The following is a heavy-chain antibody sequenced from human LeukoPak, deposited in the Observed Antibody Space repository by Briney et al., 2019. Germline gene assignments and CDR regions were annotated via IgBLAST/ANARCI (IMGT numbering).Heavy chain of an antibody. CDR1: GGTFSSYA. CDR2: IIPIFGTA. J-gene: IGHJ4*02. CDR3: ARVPLEIDYYDSSGLLDY. D-gene: IGHD3-22*01. V-gene: IGHV1-69*06. Sequence: GASVKVSCKASGGTFSSYAISWVRQAPGQGLEWMGGIIPIFGTANYAQKFQGRVTITADKSPSTAYMELSSLRSEDTAVYYCARVPLEIDYYDSSGLLDYWGQGTLVTVSS.